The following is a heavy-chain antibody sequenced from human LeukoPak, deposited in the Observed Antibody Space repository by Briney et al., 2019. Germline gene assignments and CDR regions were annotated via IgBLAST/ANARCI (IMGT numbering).Heavy chain of an antibody. CDR3: ARLNSGHRGFDY. J-gene: IGHJ4*02. CDR1: GDSISSGNW. V-gene: IGHV4-4*02. D-gene: IGHD2-21*01. Sequence: SGTLSLTCAVSGDSISSGNWWSWVRQTPGKGLEWIGEIYHSGSTNYNPSLKSRVTISVDKSKNQFSLNLTSVTAADTAVYYCARLNSGHRGFDYWGQGTLVTVSS. CDR2: IYHSGST.